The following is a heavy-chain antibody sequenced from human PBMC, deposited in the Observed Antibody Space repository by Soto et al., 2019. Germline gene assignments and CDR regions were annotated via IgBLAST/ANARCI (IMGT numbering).Heavy chain of an antibody. Sequence: SETLSLTCAVYGGSFSGYYWSWIRQPPGKGLEWIGEINHSGSTNYNPSLKSRVTISVDTSKNQFSLKLSSVTAADTAVYYCARPFNLVDTAMVTARGWFDPWGQGTLVTVS. D-gene: IGHD5-18*01. V-gene: IGHV4-34*01. J-gene: IGHJ5*02. CDR3: ARPFNLVDTAMVTARGWFDP. CDR1: GGSFSGYY. CDR2: INHSGST.